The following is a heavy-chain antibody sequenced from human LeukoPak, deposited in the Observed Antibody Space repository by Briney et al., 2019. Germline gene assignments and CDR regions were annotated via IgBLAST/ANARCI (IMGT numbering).Heavy chain of an antibody. J-gene: IGHJ4*02. Sequence: PSETLSLTCTVSGGSISSYYWSWIRQPAGKGLEWIGRIYTSGSTNYNPSLKSRVTISVDKSKNQFSLKLSSVTAADTAVYYCAREDSAAYCSSTNCYGFDYWGQGTLVTVSS. CDR3: AREDSAAYCSSTNCYGFDY. V-gene: IGHV4-4*07. CDR1: GGSISSYY. D-gene: IGHD2-2*01. CDR2: IYTSGST.